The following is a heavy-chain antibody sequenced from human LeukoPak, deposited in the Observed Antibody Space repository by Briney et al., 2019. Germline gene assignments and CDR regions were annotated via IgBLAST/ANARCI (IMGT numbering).Heavy chain of an antibody. D-gene: IGHD5-12*01. V-gene: IGHV1-3*01. CDR1: GYTFTSYA. CDR3: ARGVATNRYYFDY. Sequence: ASVKVSCKASGYTFTSYAMHWVRQAPGQRLEWMGWINAGNGNTKYSQKFHGRVTITRDTSASTAYMELSSLRSEDTAVYSCARGVATNRYYFDYWGQGTLVTVSS. J-gene: IGHJ4*02. CDR2: INAGNGNT.